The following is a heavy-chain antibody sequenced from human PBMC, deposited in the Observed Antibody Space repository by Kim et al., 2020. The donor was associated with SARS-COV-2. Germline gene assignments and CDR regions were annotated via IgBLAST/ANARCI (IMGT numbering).Heavy chain of an antibody. J-gene: IGHJ4*02. CDR1: GFTFSSYA. V-gene: IGHV3-30*04. Sequence: GGSLRLSCAASGFTFSSYAMHWVRQAPGKGLEWVAVISYDGSNKYYADSVKGRFTISRDNSKNTLYLQMNSLRAEDTAVYYCARVSPPRLLWFGEFVPHSPWEFDYWGQGTLVTVSS. CDR3: ARVSPPRLLWFGEFVPHSPWEFDY. D-gene: IGHD3-10*01. CDR2: ISYDGSNK.